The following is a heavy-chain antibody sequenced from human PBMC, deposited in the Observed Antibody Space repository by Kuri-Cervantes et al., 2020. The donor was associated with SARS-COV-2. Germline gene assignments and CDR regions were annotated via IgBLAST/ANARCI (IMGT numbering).Heavy chain of an antibody. CDR2: ISSSSSTI. V-gene: IGHV3-48*01. J-gene: IGHJ5*02. CDR3: ARHVKVVLVVAAMSWFDP. Sequence: GESLKISCAASGFTFSSYSMNWVRQAPGKGLEWVSYISSSSSTIYCADSVKGRFTISRDNAKNSLYLQMNSLRAEDTAVYYCARHVKVVLVVAAMSWFDPWGQGTLVTVSS. CDR1: GFTFSSYS. D-gene: IGHD2-15*01.